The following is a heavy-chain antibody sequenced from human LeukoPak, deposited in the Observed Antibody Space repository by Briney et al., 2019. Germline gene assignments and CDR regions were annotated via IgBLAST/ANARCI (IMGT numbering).Heavy chain of an antibody. D-gene: IGHD3-10*01. CDR1: GFTFSSYG. J-gene: IGHJ5*02. V-gene: IGHV3-33*01. CDR2: IWYDGSNK. Sequence: GGSLRLSCAASGFTFSSYGMHWVRQASGKGLEWVAVIWYDGSNKYYADSVKGRFTISRDNSKNTLYLQMNSLRAEDTAVYYCARDRGGFNWFDPWGQGTLVTVSS. CDR3: ARDRGGFNWFDP.